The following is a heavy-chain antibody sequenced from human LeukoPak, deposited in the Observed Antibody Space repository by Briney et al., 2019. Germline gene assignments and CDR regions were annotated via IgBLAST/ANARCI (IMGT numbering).Heavy chain of an antibody. CDR1: GYTFTSYG. D-gene: IGHD3-22*01. CDR2: ISAYNGNT. V-gene: IGHV1-18*01. CDR3: ARDFYDTSGYYAFDY. J-gene: IGHJ4*02. Sequence: ASVKVSCKASGYTFTSYGISWVRQAPGQGLEWMGWISAYNGNTNYAQKLQGRVNMTADTSTSTAYMEVRSLRSDDTAVYYCARDFYDTSGYYAFDYWGQGTLVTVSS.